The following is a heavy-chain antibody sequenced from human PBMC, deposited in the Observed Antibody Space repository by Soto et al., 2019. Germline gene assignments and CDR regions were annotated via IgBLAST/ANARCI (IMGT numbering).Heavy chain of an antibody. J-gene: IGHJ4*02. CDR1: GFTFSSYS. V-gene: IGHV3-21*04. D-gene: IGHD3-10*01. Sequence: PGGSLRLSCAASGFTFSSYSMNWVRQAPGKGLEWVSSISSSSSYIYYADSVKGRFTISRDNAKKTLYLQMSSLRADDSAVYFCARGSKDSYPGSRIFDFWGRGTLVTGSS. CDR2: ISSSSSYI. CDR3: ARGSKDSYPGSRIFDF.